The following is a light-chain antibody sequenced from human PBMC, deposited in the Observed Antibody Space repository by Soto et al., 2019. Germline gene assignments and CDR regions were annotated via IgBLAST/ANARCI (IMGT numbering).Light chain of an antibody. V-gene: IGKV3-15*01. CDR1: QSVSRN. J-gene: IGKJ1*01. CDR3: QQYNNWWR. CDR2: GAS. Sequence: EIGMTQSPTTLSVSPGERATLSCRASQSVSRNLAWYQQKPGQAPRLLIYGASTRATGIPARFSGSGSGTEFTLTISSLQSEDFDVYYCQQYNNWWRLGPGTKVDIK.